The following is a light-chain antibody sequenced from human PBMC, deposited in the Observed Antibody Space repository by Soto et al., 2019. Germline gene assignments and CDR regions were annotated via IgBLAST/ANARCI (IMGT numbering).Light chain of an antibody. J-gene: IGKJ1*01. CDR3: QQYGSSSWT. CDR2: GAS. CDR1: QSVSSSY. Sequence: EIVLTQSPGTLSLSPGERATLSCRASQSVSSSYLAWYQQKPGQAPRLLIYGASSRATGIPDRFSGSGSETDFTLTISRLETEDFAVYYWQQYGSSSWTFGQGTKVEIK. V-gene: IGKV3-20*01.